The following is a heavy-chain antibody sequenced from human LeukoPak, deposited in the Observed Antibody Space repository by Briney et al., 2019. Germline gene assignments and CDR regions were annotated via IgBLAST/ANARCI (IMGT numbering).Heavy chain of an antibody. D-gene: IGHD4-23*01. V-gene: IGHV4-4*02. CDR3: ARGLAVVTGGFDY. J-gene: IGHJ4*02. CDR2: IYHSGST. Sequence: SETLSLTCAVSGGSISSSNWWSWVRQPPGKGLEWIGEIYHSGSTNYNPSLKSRVTISVDKSKNQFSLKLSSVTAADTAVYYCARGLAVVTGGFDYWGQGTLVTVSS. CDR1: GGSISSSNW.